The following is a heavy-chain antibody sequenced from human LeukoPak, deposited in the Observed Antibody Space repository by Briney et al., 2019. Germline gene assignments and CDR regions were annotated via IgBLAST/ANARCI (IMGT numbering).Heavy chain of an antibody. Sequence: QPGGSLRLSCAASGFTFSSYGMHWVRQAPGKGLEWVAVIWYDGSNKYYADSVKGRSTISRDNSKNTLYLQMNSLRAEDTAVYYCARAYYYDSSGYPSGYFQHWGQGTLVTVSS. CDR3: ARAYYYDSSGYPSGYFQH. CDR1: GFTFSSYG. D-gene: IGHD3-22*01. CDR2: IWYDGSNK. J-gene: IGHJ1*01. V-gene: IGHV3-33*01.